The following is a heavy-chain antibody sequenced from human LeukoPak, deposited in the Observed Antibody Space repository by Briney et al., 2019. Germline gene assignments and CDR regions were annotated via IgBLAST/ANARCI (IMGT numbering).Heavy chain of an antibody. Sequence: ASVNVSCKASGYTLTGYYMHWVRQAPGQGLEWMGWINPNSGDTNYAQEFQGRVTLTRDTSISTAYMELSRLRSDDTAVYYCGRAKYYYDRRAFDIWGQGTMVTVSS. D-gene: IGHD3-22*01. V-gene: IGHV1-2*02. CDR1: GYTLTGYY. J-gene: IGHJ3*02. CDR2: INPNSGDT. CDR3: GRAKYYYDRRAFDI.